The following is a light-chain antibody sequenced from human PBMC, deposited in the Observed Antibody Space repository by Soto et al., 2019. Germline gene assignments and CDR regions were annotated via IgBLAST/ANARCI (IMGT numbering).Light chain of an antibody. CDR1: SSDVGGYNY. CDR3: CSYGGFSTFVI. J-gene: IGLJ2*01. CDR2: EGT. Sequence: QSALTQPPSASGSPGQSVTMSCTGTSSDVGGYNYVSWYQQHPGKAPKLIIYEGTKRPSGISSRFSGSRSGNTASLTISGLQAEDEADYHCCSYGGFSTFVIFGGGTKVTVL. V-gene: IGLV2-23*03.